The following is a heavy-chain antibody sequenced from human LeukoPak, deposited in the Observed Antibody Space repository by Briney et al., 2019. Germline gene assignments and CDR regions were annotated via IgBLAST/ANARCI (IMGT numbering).Heavy chain of an antibody. V-gene: IGHV5-51*01. CDR2: IYPGDSDT. CDR1: GYSFTSYW. J-gene: IGHJ4*02. D-gene: IGHD6-19*01. CDR3: ASGGGSIAVAGTWFDY. Sequence: GESLKISCKGSGYSFTSYWIGWVRQMPRKGLEWMGIIYPGDSDTRYSPSFQGQVTISADKSISTAYLQWSSLKASDTAMYYCASGGGSIAVAGTWFDYWGQGTLVTVSS.